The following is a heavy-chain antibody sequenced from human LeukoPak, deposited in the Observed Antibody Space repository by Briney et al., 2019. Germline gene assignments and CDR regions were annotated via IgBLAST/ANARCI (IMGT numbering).Heavy chain of an antibody. CDR1: GFTFSNFG. J-gene: IGHJ4*02. CDR2: VSGSGDRT. V-gene: IGHV3-23*01. CDR3: AKVETAAAATLRGFDY. Sequence: QTGGSLRLSCATSGFTFSNFGMSWVRRAPGKGLEWVAAVSGSGDRTYYAGSVKGRFSISRDNFKNTLYLQMNSLRAEDTAVYYCAKVETAAAATLRGFDYWGQGTLVTVSS. D-gene: IGHD6-13*01.